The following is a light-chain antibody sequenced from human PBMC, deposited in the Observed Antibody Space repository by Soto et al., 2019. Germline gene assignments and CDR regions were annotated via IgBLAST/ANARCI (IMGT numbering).Light chain of an antibody. V-gene: IGKV1-39*01. CDR3: QQNYRATTWT. Sequence: DIQMTQSPSSLSASVGDRITITCRASQSISRYLNWYQHKPGKAPKLLINAASSLERGVPSRFSGGGSGTDFTLNISSLQPDDFATYYCQQNYRATTWTFGQGTQV. CDR2: AAS. CDR1: QSISRY. J-gene: IGKJ1*01.